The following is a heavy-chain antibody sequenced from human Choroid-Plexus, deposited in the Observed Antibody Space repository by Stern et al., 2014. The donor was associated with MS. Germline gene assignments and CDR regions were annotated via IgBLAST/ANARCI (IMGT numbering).Heavy chain of an antibody. Sequence: VQLVASGGGVVQPGRPLRLSCGASGFTFGSCAMHWVRQAPGKGLEWVAGVSYDGSNKYYADSVKGRFTISRDNSQNTLYMQMSSLRPEDTAVYYCAKDRQYLTYFFDHWGQGSLVTVSS. CDR2: VSYDGSNK. D-gene: IGHD2/OR15-2a*01. CDR3: AKDRQYLTYFFDH. J-gene: IGHJ5*02. CDR1: GFTFGSCA. V-gene: IGHV3-30*18.